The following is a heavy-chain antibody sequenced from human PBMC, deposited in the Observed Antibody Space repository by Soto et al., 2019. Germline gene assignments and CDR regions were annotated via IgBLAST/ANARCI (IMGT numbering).Heavy chain of an antibody. CDR2: IDPSDSYT. J-gene: IGHJ6*02. CDR1: GYSFTSYW. V-gene: IGHV5-10-1*01. CDR3: PRQDTAHYYGMDV. Sequence: PGESLKISCKGSGYSFTSYWISWVRQMPGKGLEWMGRIDPSDSYTNYSPSFQGHVTIAADKSISTAHLQWSSLKASDTAMYYCPRQDTAHYYGMDVWGQGTTVTVSS. D-gene: IGHD5-18*01.